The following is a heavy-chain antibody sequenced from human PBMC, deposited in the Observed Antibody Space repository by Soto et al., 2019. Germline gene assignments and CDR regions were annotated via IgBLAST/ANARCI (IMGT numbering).Heavy chain of an antibody. J-gene: IGHJ4*02. D-gene: IGHD3-10*01. CDR1: GGSISSGGNY. CDR3: ARGTTPQFDPVFPMVHLSYFFDY. CDR2: IYYSGST. Sequence: PSETLSLTCTASGGSISSGGNYWSWIRQHPGKGLEWIGYIYYSGSTYYNPSLKSRVTISVDTSKNQFSLKLSSVTAADTAVYYCARGTTPQFDPVFPMVHLSYFFDYWGQGTLVTVSS. V-gene: IGHV4-31*03.